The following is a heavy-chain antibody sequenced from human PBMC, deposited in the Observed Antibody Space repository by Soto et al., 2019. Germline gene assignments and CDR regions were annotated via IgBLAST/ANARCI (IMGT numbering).Heavy chain of an antibody. J-gene: IGHJ4*02. V-gene: IGHV1-18*01. Sequence: QIQLVQSGAEVKKPGASVKVSCKASGYTFTSYGISWVRQAPGQGLEWMGWIRAYNGNTTYAQKVQGRVTMTTDTSTSTASMERRSLRPADTAVYYCARGAGTTAYWGRGTLLTVSS. CDR2: IRAYNGNT. CDR3: ARGAGTTAY. CDR1: GYTFTSYG. D-gene: IGHD1-1*01.